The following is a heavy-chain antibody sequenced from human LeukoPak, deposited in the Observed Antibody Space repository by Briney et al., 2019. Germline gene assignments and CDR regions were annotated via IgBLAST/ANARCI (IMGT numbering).Heavy chain of an antibody. J-gene: IGHJ4*02. CDR2: IYHDGNT. CDR1: GGSISSSSYY. D-gene: IGHD1-14*01. CDR3: ARAPEPTTNGFDY. Sequence: PSETLSLTCTVSGGSISSSSYYWGWIRQPPGKGLEWIGEIYHDGNTDYNPSLKSRVTISVDKSTNHFSLKLTSLTAADTAVYYCARAPEPTTNGFDYWGQGILVTVSS. V-gene: IGHV4-39*07.